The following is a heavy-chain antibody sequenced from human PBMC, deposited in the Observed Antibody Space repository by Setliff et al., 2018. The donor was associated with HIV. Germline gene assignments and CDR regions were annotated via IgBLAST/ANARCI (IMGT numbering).Heavy chain of an antibody. Sequence: PGGSLRLSCAASGFTFSRYAIHWVRQAPGEGLEWVSSISSSSSYIYYADSVKGRFTISRDNAKNSLYLQMNSLRAEDTAVYYCARVGTVTPPYYYYYMDVWGKGTTVTVSS. J-gene: IGHJ6*03. V-gene: IGHV3-21*01. CDR2: ISSSSSYI. CDR3: ARVGTVTPPYYYYYMDV. CDR1: GFTFSRYA. D-gene: IGHD4-17*01.